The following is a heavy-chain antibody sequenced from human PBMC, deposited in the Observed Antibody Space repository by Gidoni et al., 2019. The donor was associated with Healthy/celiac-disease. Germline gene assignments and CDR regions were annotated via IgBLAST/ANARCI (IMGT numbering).Heavy chain of an antibody. CDR1: GFTFDDYA. D-gene: IGHD6-6*01. CDR2: ISLNSGSI. Sequence: EVQLVESGGGLVQPGRSLRRSCAASGFTFDDYAMHWVRQAPGKGLEWFSGISLNSGSIGYADSVKGRFTISRDNAKNSLYLQMNSLRAEDTALYYCAKDPSYSSSSTFDYWGQGTLVTVSS. V-gene: IGHV3-9*01. J-gene: IGHJ4*02. CDR3: AKDPSYSSSSTFDY.